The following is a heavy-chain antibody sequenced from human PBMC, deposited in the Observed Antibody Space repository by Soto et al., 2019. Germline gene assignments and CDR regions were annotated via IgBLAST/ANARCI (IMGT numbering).Heavy chain of an antibody. J-gene: IGHJ4*02. CDR1: GDSFSKYT. D-gene: IGHD1-1*01. CDR3: ARVRGLYNSGRSQLDS. CDR2: FISRFGTT. V-gene: IGHV1-69*01. Sequence: QVQLVQSGAEVKKPGSSVRVSCKTSGDSFSKYTVNWVRQSHRQVLEWMGGFISRFGTTNFAPTLQGRVTISADQSLTTVYMELSSLRSEDTALDSCARVRGLYNSGRSQLDSWGQGTLVTVPS.